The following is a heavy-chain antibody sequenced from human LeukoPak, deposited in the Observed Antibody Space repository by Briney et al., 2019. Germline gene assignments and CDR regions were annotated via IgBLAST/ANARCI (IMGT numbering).Heavy chain of an antibody. CDR1: GYTFTNYY. CDR3: ARAPSSTTVGGGGWFDP. CDR2: INPSAYGT. Sequence: ASVKVSCKASGYTFTNYYIHWVRQAPGQGLEWMGIINPSAYGTTYAQKFQGRVSMTRDTSTSTVYMELSRLRPQDTAVYYCARAPSSTTVGGGGWFDPWGQGTLVTVSS. J-gene: IGHJ5*02. D-gene: IGHD6-19*01. V-gene: IGHV1-46*01.